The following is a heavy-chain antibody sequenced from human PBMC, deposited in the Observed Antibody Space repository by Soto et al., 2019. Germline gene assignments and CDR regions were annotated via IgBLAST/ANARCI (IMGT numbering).Heavy chain of an antibody. V-gene: IGHV3-48*02. CDR2: INIVGTTI. D-gene: IGHD3-22*01. CDR3: ARDLGYSDSY. CDR1: GFAFSVYS. J-gene: IGHJ3*01. Sequence: GGSLRLSCAASGFAFSVYSMNWVRQAPGKGLEWVSYINIVGTTIYYADSVKGRFTISRENAENSFYLQMNCLRDEDSAVYYCARDLGYSDSYWGQGTMVTVSS.